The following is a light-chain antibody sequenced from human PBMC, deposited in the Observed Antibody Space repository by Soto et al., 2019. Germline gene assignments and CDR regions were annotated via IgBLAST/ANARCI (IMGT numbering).Light chain of an antibody. V-gene: IGKV1-27*01. J-gene: IGKJ1*01. CDR1: QGISYY. CDR3: QKYNSAPPT. Sequence: DIPMTQSPSSLSASVGDRDTITCRASQGISYYLAWYQQKPGKIPKLLIYNAYTSQSGVPSRFSGSGSGTDFTLTISSLQPEDVATYYCQKYNSAPPTFGQGTKVEIK. CDR2: NAY.